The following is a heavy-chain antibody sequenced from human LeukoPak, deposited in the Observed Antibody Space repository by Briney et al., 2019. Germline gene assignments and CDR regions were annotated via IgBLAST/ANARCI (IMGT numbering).Heavy chain of an antibody. V-gene: IGHV4-34*01. CDR2: INHSGST. CDR1: GVAFRGYY. CDR3: ARPDLSSTRHFDY. J-gene: IGHJ4*02. D-gene: IGHD2-2*01. Sequence: SQTLSLACALYGVAFRGYYWSCIRHPPGKGQEWFGEINHSGSTNNTPSLKSRVTLSVDTSKNQFSLKLSSVTAADTAVYYCARPDLSSTRHFDYWGQGTLVSVSS.